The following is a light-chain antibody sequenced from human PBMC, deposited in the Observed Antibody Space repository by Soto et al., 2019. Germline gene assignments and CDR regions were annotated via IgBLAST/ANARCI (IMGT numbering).Light chain of an antibody. CDR1: QSISSY. CDR3: QQSYSTLIT. CDR2: AAS. V-gene: IGKV1-39*01. Sequence: DIQMTQSPSSLSASVGYRVTITCRASQSISSYLNWYQQKPWKAPKLLIYAASSLQSGVPSRFSGSGSGTDFTLTISSLQPEDFATYYCQQSYSTLITFGQGTRREIK. J-gene: IGKJ5*01.